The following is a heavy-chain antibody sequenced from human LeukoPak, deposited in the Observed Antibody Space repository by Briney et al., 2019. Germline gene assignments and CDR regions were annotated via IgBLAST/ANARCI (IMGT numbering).Heavy chain of an antibody. Sequence: GSLRLSCAASGVTLSSYAMSWARQAPGKGLEWVSVIYSGGSTYYADSVKGRFTISRDNSKNTLYLQMNSLRAEDTAVYYCARVRYYDRPDYWGQGTLVTVSS. V-gene: IGHV3-53*01. CDR1: GVTLSSYA. J-gene: IGHJ4*02. CDR2: IYSGGST. CDR3: ARVRYYDRPDY. D-gene: IGHD3-22*01.